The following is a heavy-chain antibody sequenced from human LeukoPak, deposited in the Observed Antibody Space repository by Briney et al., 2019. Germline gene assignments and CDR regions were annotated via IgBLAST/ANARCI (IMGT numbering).Heavy chain of an antibody. CDR3: ARLDCISDTCYNY. V-gene: IGHV4-59*08. CDR2: INYRGNA. J-gene: IGHJ4*02. Sequence: SETLSLTCIVSGDSLSTDYLSWIRQSLGKRLEWIGYINYRGNAEYNPSLKSRVTFSVDRSKNQVSLKMTSVTAADTAVYYCARLDCISDTCYNYWALGALVTVSS. CDR1: GDSLSTDY. D-gene: IGHD2-21*01.